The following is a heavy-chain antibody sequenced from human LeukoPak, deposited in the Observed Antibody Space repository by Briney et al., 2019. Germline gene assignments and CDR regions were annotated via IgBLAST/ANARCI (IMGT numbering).Heavy chain of an antibody. CDR1: GGSFSGYY. D-gene: IGHD3-22*01. J-gene: IGHJ5*02. CDR2: INHSGST. CDR3: ARGVKITMIVVVITNGWFDP. Sequence: SETLSLTYAVYGGSFSGYYWSWIRQPPGKGLEWIGEINHSGSTNYNPSLKSRVTISVDTSKNQFSLKLSSVTAADTAVYYCARGVKITMIVVVITNGWFDPWGQGTLVTVSS. V-gene: IGHV4-34*01.